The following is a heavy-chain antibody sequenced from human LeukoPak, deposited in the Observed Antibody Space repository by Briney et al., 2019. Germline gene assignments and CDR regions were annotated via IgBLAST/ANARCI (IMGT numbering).Heavy chain of an antibody. Sequence: GRSLRLSCAASGFTFSSYGMHWVRQAPGKGLERGAVISYDGSNKYYAAPVKGRFTISRDNSKNTLYLQMNSLRAEDTAVCYCAREGSRRGFGGYYFDYWGQGTLVTVSS. D-gene: IGHD3-10*01. J-gene: IGHJ4*02. CDR2: ISYDGSNK. V-gene: IGHV3-30*03. CDR1: GFTFSSYG. CDR3: AREGSRRGFGGYYFDY.